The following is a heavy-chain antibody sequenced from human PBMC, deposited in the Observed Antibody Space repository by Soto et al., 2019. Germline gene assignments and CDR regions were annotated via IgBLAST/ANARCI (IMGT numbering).Heavy chain of an antibody. J-gene: IGHJ4*02. V-gene: IGHV4-59*12. D-gene: IGHD3-22*01. Sequence: SATLSLTWIVSGDSMSEFYWSWIRQSPGKGLEWVGYVHYVGTTKYNPSHKSRVTISVDTSKKQFSLNLRSVTAADTAVYYCTRLNYYDTSGYPYFFDYWGQGAPVTGLL. CDR1: GDSMSEFY. CDR2: VHYVGTT. CDR3: TRLNYYDTSGYPYFFDY.